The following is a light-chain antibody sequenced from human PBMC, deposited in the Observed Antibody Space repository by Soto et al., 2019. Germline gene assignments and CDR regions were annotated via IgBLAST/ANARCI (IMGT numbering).Light chain of an antibody. CDR2: GAS. J-gene: IGKJ5*01. CDR3: QQHDNWPPIT. V-gene: IGKV3-20*01. Sequence: EIVLTQSPGTLSLSPGERATLSCRASQSVSSSYLGWYQQKPGQAPRLLIYGASSRATGIPDRFSGSGSGTEFTLTISSLQSEDFAVYYCQQHDNWPPITFGQGTRLEIK. CDR1: QSVSSSY.